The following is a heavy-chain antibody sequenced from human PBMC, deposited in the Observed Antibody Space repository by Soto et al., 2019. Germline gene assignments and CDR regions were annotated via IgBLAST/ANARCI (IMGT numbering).Heavy chain of an antibody. CDR2: VIPILGTA. Sequence: QVQLVQSGAEVKKPGSSVKVSCTASGGSLRNSVISWVRQAPAQRLEWMGGVIPILGTANYAPKFQGRVTMTADEATSKAYIELSSLSPVDTAVYYCARLGHPGHWGPGTLVIVSS. V-gene: IGHV1-69*01. J-gene: IGHJ4*02. CDR1: GGSLRNSV. CDR3: ARLGHPGH.